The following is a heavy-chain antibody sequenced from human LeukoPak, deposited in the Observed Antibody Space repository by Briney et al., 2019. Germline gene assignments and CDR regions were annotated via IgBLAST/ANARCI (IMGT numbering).Heavy chain of an antibody. Sequence: ASVKVSCKASGYTLTSYVISWVRQAPGQGLEWMGWISAYNGNTNYAQKLQGRVTMTTDTSTSTAYMELRSLRSDDTAVYYCARESMDPATPVYYYYWGQGTLVTVSS. D-gene: IGHD5-18*01. CDR3: ARESMDPATPVYYYY. V-gene: IGHV1-18*01. J-gene: IGHJ4*02. CDR1: GYTLTSYV. CDR2: ISAYNGNT.